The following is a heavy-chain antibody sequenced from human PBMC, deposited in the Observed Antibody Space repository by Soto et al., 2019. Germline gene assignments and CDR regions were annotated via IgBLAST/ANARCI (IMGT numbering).Heavy chain of an antibody. Sequence: SLRLSCTASGFTFGDYAMSWFRQAPGKGLEWVGFIRSKAYGGTTEYAASVKGRFTISRDDSKSIAYLQMNSLKTEDTAVYYCTRDGWGHYYYGMDVWGQGTTVTVSS. CDR3: TRDGWGHYYYGMDV. CDR2: IRSKAYGGTT. D-gene: IGHD7-27*01. CDR1: GFTFGDYA. J-gene: IGHJ6*02. V-gene: IGHV3-49*03.